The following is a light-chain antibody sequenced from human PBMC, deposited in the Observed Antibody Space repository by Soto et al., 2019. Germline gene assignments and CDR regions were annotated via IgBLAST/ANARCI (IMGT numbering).Light chain of an antibody. V-gene: IGKV1-8*01. CDR1: HGISSY. J-gene: IGKJ4*01. CDR3: QQYDSYPLT. Sequence: IRMTQSPSSFSASTGDRVTITCRASHGISSYLAWYQQKPGKAPKFLIYDVSTLESGVPSRFSGSGSGTEFTLTISSLQPEDFATYYCQQYDSYPLTFGGGTKVDIK. CDR2: DVS.